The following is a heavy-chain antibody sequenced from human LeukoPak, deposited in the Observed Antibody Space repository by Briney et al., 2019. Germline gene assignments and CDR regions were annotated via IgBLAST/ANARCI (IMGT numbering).Heavy chain of an antibody. CDR3: ASTVHPGIAVAEGYFDY. D-gene: IGHD6-19*01. CDR2: IFYSGST. Sequence: KSSETLSLTCTVSGDSISSSSSYWGWIRQPPGKGLEWIGSIFYSGSTFYNPSLKSRVTISVDTSKNQFSLKLSSVTAADTAVYYCASTVHPGIAVAEGYFDYWGQGTLVTVSS. V-gene: IGHV4-39*01. J-gene: IGHJ4*02. CDR1: GDSISSSSSY.